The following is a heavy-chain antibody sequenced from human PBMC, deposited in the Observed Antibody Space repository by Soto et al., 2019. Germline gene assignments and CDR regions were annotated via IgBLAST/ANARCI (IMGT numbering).Heavy chain of an antibody. J-gene: IGHJ4*02. CDR3: ARVMSSGWYGDY. Sequence: VASVKVSCKPSGYTFTDYYIHWVRQAPGQGLEWMGWINPNSGNTNYAQRFQGRVTMTRDTSISTVYMYLSSLRFDDTAVYYCARVMSSGWYGDYWGQGTLVTVSS. CDR1: GYTFTDYY. CDR2: INPNSGNT. V-gene: IGHV1-2*02. D-gene: IGHD6-19*01.